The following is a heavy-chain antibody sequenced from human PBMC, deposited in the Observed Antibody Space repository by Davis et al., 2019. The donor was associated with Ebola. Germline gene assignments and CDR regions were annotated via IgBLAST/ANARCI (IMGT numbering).Heavy chain of an antibody. V-gene: IGHV3-21*04. CDR3: ARITSMIVVAPFDY. J-gene: IGHJ4*02. CDR1: GFTFSSNS. Sequence: GESLKISCAASGFTFSSNSMNWVRQAPGKGLEWVSTLGLSADTYYADSVKGRFTISRDNSKNSLYLQMNSLRAEDTAVYYCARITSMIVVAPFDYWGQGTLVTVSS. CDR2: LGLSADT. D-gene: IGHD3-22*01.